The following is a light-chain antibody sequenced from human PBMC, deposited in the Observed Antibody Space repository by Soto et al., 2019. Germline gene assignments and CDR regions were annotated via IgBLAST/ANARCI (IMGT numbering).Light chain of an antibody. Sequence: EIVMTQSPATLSVSPGGRATLSCRASQSVSSNLAWYQQKPGQAPRLLIYDASTRATGIPATFSGSGSGTDFTLTISSLQSEDFAVYYCQQYNKWPETFGQGTKVDIK. CDR3: QQYNKWPET. CDR1: QSVSSN. V-gene: IGKV3-15*01. CDR2: DAS. J-gene: IGKJ1*01.